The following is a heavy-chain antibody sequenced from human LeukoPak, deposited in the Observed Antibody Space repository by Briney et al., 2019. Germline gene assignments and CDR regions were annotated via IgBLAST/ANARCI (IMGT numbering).Heavy chain of an antibody. D-gene: IGHD3-22*01. V-gene: IGHV1-69*04. CDR3: ARDGSWDYYDSSGYYYDY. J-gene: IGHJ4*02. CDR1: GGTFSSYA. CDR2: IIPILGIA. Sequence: GASVKVSCKASGGTFSSYAISWVRQAPGQGLEWMGRIIPILGIANYAQKFQGRVTITADKSTSTAYMELSSLRSEDTAVYYCARDGSWDYYDSSGYYYDYWGQGTLVTVSS.